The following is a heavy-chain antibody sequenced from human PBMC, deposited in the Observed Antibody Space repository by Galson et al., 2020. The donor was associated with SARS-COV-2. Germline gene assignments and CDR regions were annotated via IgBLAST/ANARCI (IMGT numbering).Heavy chain of an antibody. J-gene: IGHJ3*02. CDR3: VRGQYRVVDI. D-gene: IGHD1-1*01. Sequence: QTLSLTCAISGDSFFSYNVAWNWVRHSPSRGLEWLGRTYYRSRWYNEYAMSLRSRVTIDADTSKNQFSLQMNSVTPEDTAVYFCVRGQYRVVDIWCQGTIVTFSS. CDR2: TYYRSRWYN. V-gene: IGHV6-1*01. CDR1: GDSFFSYNVA.